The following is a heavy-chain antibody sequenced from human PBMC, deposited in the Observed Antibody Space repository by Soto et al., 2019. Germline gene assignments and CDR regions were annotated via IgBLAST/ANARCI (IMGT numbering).Heavy chain of an antibody. J-gene: IGHJ6*02. CDR2: IIPIFGTA. CDR3: ARGINIGLVSAAIVSHYGIDF. D-gene: IGHD2-2*02. Sequence: SVKVSCTASGGTFSIYAISWVRQAPGQGLEWMGGIIPIFGTANYAQKFQGRVTITADESTSTAYMELSSLRSEDTAVYYCARGINIGLVSAAIVSHYGIDFWGQGTMVTVYS. CDR1: GGTFSIYA. V-gene: IGHV1-69*13.